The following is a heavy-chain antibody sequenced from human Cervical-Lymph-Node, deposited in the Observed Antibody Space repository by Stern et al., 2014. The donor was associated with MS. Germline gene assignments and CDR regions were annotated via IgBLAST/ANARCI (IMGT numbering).Heavy chain of an antibody. J-gene: IGHJ4*02. D-gene: IGHD3-22*01. CDR2: IWYCETDN. CDR3: ARSRLTDYDSSGFDY. V-gene: IGHV3-33*01. CDR1: GFSFSRYG. Sequence: VQLVESGGGVVQPGGSLRLSCVASGFSFSRYGMHWVRQAPDRGLEWVAVIWYCETDNYYAYSVKGRFTISRDDAKNTMYLQMNNVRVEDTAVYFCARSRLTDYDSSGFDYWGQGTLVTVSS.